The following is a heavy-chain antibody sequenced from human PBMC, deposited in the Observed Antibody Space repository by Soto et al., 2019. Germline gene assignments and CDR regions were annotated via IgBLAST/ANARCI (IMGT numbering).Heavy chain of an antibody. CDR1: GGSFSSYA. V-gene: IGHV1-69*01. CDR3: ARARTTGYSSGWSCVY. J-gene: IGHJ4*02. CDR2: IIPILATP. Sequence: QVQLVQSGAEVKTPGSSVRVSCNISGGSFSSYALSWVRQAPGQGLGWMGAIIPILATPTYAQKFQGRVRISAEESTASVYLELSSLRSEDMAIYYCARARTTGYSSGWSCVYWGQGSLVTVSS. D-gene: IGHD6-19*01.